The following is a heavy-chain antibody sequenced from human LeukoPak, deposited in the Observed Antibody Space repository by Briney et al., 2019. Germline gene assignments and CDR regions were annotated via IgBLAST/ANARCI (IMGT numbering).Heavy chain of an antibody. CDR2: IHYDGSNK. CDR1: GFTFTSYA. Sequence: GGSLRLSCAASGFTFTSYAMHWVRQAPGKGLEWVASIHYDGSNKYYADSVKGRFTISRDNAKNSLYLQMNSLRAEDTAVYYCARASSSWYYFDYWGQGTLVTVSS. V-gene: IGHV3-30*02. D-gene: IGHD6-13*01. CDR3: ARASSSWYYFDY. J-gene: IGHJ4*02.